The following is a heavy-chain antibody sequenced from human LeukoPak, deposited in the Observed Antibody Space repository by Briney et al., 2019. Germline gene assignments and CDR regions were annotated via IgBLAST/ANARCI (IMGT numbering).Heavy chain of an antibody. Sequence: SVKVSCKASGGTFSSYAISWVRQAPGQGLEWMGGIIPIFGTANYAQKFQGRVTITADESTSTAYMELSSLRSEDTAVYYCARDNHGFASFDYWGQGTLVTVSS. CDR2: IIPIFGTA. CDR3: ARDNHGFASFDY. CDR1: GGTFSSYA. D-gene: IGHD3-10*01. V-gene: IGHV1-69*13. J-gene: IGHJ4*02.